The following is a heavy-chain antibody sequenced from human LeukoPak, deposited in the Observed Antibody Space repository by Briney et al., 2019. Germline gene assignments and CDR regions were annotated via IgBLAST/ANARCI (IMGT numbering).Heavy chain of an antibody. D-gene: IGHD6-6*01. CDR3: ARRADSSSSSSYYYYYYMDV. V-gene: IGHV4-59*08. CDR2: IYYSGST. CDR1: GGSISSYY. Sequence: SETLSLTCTVSGGSISSYYWSWIRQPPGKGLEWIGYIYYSGSTNYNPSLKSRVTISVDTSKNQFSLKLSSVTAADTAVYYCARRADSSSSSSYYYYYYMDVWGKGTTVTVSS. J-gene: IGHJ6*03.